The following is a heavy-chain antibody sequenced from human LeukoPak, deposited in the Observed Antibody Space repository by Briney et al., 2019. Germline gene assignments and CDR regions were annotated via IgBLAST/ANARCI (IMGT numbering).Heavy chain of an antibody. Sequence: GGSLRLSCAASGFTFSDYYMSWIRQAPGKGLEWVSYISSSGSTIYYADSVKGRFTISRDNAKSSLYLQMNSLRAEDTAVYYCARDNFQQWLVHGFDYWGQGTLVTVSS. CDR1: GFTFSDYY. J-gene: IGHJ4*02. V-gene: IGHV3-11*01. CDR2: ISSSGSTI. D-gene: IGHD6-19*01. CDR3: ARDNFQQWLVHGFDY.